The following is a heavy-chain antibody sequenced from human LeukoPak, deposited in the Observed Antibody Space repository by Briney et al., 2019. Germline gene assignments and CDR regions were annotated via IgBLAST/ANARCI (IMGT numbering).Heavy chain of an antibody. CDR3: ARDGGYDGYYYYGMDV. CDR2: IYYSGST. CDR1: GGSISSSSYY. D-gene: IGHD5-12*01. Sequence: SETLSLTCTVSGGSISSSSYYWSWIRQPPGKGLEWIGYIYYSGSTNYNPSLKSRVTISVDTSKNQFSLKLSSVTAADTAVYYCARDGGYDGYYYYGMDVWGQGTTVTVSS. J-gene: IGHJ6*02. V-gene: IGHV4-61*01.